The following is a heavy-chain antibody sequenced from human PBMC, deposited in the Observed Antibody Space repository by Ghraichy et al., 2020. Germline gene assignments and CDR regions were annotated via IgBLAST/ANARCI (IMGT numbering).Heavy chain of an antibody. D-gene: IGHD6-13*01. CDR2: IYYSWST. CDR1: GGSISRDY. J-gene: IGHJ6*02. Sequence: SETLSLTCSVSGGSISRDYWSWIRQPPGKGLEWIGYIYYSWSTNYNPSLKSRVTISGDTSKNQFSLKLTPVTAADTAVYYCAGSGYSSSWPYYYYGLDVWGQGTTVTVSS. CDR3: AGSGYSSSWPYYYYGLDV. V-gene: IGHV4-59*01.